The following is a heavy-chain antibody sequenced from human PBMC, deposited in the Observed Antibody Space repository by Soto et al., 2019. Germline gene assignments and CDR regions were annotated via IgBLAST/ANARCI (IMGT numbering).Heavy chain of an antibody. CDR2: ISASGTTI. J-gene: IGHJ4*02. V-gene: IGHV3-48*03. D-gene: IGHD3-3*02. Sequence: PGGSLRLSCVVSGFIFSSYEMNWVRQAPGKGLEWISYISASGTTIYYADSVKGRFTISRDNAKNSLYLQMNSLRAEDTAVYYCARSPFLECNWAQGTLVTVSS. CDR1: GFIFSSYE. CDR3: ARSPFLECN.